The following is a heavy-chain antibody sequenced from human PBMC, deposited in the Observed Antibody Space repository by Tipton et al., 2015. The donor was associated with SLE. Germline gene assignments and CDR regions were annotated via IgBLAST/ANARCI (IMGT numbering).Heavy chain of an antibody. CDR2: INPNSGGT. CDR3: ARDPTNQQLVYYFDY. CDR1: GYTFTSYG. J-gene: IGHJ4*02. V-gene: IGHV1-2*06. Sequence: QSGPEVKKPGASVKVSCKASGYTFTSYGISWVRQAPGQGLEWMGRINPNSGGTNYAQKFQGRVTMTRDTSISTAYMELRRLRSDDTAVYYCARDPTNQQLVYYFDYWGQGTLVTVSS. D-gene: IGHD6-13*01.